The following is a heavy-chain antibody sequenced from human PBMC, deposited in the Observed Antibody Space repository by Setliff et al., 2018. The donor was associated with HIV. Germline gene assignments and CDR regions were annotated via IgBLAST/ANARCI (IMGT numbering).Heavy chain of an antibody. CDR2: IDPSGSRI. Sequence: GGSLRLSCAASEFTLSGYSMSWVRQVPGKGLEWVSAIDPSGSRIFYSDSVKGRFTISRDNSKNTLYLQMNSLTAEDTAVYYCANVRDSSIDYWGQGTLVTVSS. V-gene: IGHV3-23*01. J-gene: IGHJ4*02. CDR1: EFTLSGYS. D-gene: IGHD2-21*02. CDR3: ANVRDSSIDY.